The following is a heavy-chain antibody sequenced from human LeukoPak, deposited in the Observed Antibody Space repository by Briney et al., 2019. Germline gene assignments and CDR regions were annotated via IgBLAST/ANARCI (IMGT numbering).Heavy chain of an antibody. CDR2: INHDGSDT. Sequence: GGSLRLSCAASGFTFKLYWMHWVRQAPGKAPVWVARINHDGSDTVYADSVKGRFTISRDNAKNSLYLQMNSLRAEDTAVYYCARTRDNYYYMDVWGKGTTVTVSS. CDR1: GFTFKLYW. J-gene: IGHJ6*03. V-gene: IGHV3-74*01. CDR3: ARTRDNYYYMDV. D-gene: IGHD2-2*01.